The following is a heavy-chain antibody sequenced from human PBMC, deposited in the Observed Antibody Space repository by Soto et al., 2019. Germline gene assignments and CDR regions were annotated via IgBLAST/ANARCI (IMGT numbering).Heavy chain of an antibody. CDR1: GYTFTSYA. CDR2: INAGNGNT. J-gene: IGHJ4*02. CDR3: ARAVAVPADFDY. Sequence: GGSVKDSCKGSGYTFTSYAMNWGRQSPGQRLEWMGWINAGNGNTKYSQKFQGRVTITRDTSASTAYMELSSLRSEDTAVYYCARAVAVPADFDYWGQGTLVTVSS. D-gene: IGHD6-19*01. V-gene: IGHV1-3*01.